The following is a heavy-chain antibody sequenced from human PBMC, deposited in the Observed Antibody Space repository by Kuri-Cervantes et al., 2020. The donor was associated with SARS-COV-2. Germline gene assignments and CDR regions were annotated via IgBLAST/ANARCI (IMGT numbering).Heavy chain of an antibody. J-gene: IGHJ3*02. CDR1: GGTFSSYA. CDR2: IIPIFGTA. D-gene: IGHD3-3*01. V-gene: IGHV1-69*13. Sequence: SVKVSCKASGGTFSSYAISWVRQAPGQGLEWMGRIIPIFGTANYAQKFQGRVTITADESTSTAYMELSSLRSEDAAVYYCASSNLGVVREPNAFDIWGQGTMVTVSS. CDR3: ASSNLGVVREPNAFDI.